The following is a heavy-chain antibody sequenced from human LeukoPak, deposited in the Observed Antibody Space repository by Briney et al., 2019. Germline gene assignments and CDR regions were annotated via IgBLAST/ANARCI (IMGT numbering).Heavy chain of an antibody. D-gene: IGHD2-15*01. CDR1: GYSISSGYY. J-gene: IGHJ4*02. V-gene: IGHV4-38-2*02. Sequence: SETLSLTCTVSGYSISSGYYWVWIRQPPGKGLEWIGSIHHSVNIYYNPSLNSRVTISVDTSKNQFSLKLSSVTAADTAVYYCARGGFCAGGSCYQTYWGQGTLVTVSS. CDR2: IHHSVNI. CDR3: ARGGFCAGGSCYQTY.